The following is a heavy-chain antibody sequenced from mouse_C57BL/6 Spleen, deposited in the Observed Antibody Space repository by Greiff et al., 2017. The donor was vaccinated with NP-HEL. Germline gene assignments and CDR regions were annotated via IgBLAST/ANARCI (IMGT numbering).Heavy chain of an antibody. CDR2: IYPGDGDT. CDR1: GYAFSSSW. Sequence: VQLQQSGPELVKPGASVKISCKASGYAFSSSWMNWVKQRPGQGLEWIGRIYPGDGDTNYNGKFKGKATLTADNSSSTAYMQLSSLTSEDSAVYFCARDGSSSLDYWGQGTTLTVSS. CDR3: ARDGSSSLDY. V-gene: IGHV1-82*01. J-gene: IGHJ2*01. D-gene: IGHD1-1*01.